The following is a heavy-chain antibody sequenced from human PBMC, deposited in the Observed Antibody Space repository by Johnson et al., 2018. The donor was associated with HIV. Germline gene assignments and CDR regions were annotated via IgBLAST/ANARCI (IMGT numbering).Heavy chain of an antibody. CDR2: IRGSGGNI. CDR3: AKPKLGGAYDAFDI. V-gene: IGHV3-23*04. D-gene: IGHD3-16*01. J-gene: IGHJ3*02. CDR1: GFTFDDYA. Sequence: VQLVESGGGLVQPGGSLRLSCAASGFTFDDYAMHWVRQAPGKGLEWVSGIRGSGGNIYYADSVKGRFTISRDNSKDTLYLQMNSLRAEDTAVYYCAKPKLGGAYDAFDIWGQGTLVTVSS.